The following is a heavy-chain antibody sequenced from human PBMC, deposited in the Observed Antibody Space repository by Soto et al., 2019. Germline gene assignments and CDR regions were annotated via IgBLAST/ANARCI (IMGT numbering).Heavy chain of an antibody. CDR3: AREVVLYVSVSYHRGYYIDY. D-gene: IGHD3-10*01. V-gene: IGHV3-30*07. J-gene: IGHJ4*02. Sequence: DSVKDRFTISRDNSKNTVYLQMSSLRAEDTAVYYCAREVVLYVSVSYHRGYYIDYWGQGTLVTVSS.